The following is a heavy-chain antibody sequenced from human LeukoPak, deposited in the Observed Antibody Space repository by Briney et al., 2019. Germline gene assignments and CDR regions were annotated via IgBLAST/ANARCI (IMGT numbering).Heavy chain of an antibody. CDR3: ARTLMPSIHEAFHI. Sequence: KPSQTLSLTCTVSGGSITRGGYSWNWIRQPAGKRLEWIGRIHTSGTTNYNPSLKSRVTFSVDTSKNHFSLNLSSVTAADTAIYYCARTLMPSIHEAFHIRGQGTTVTVSS. J-gene: IGHJ3*02. CDR2: IHTSGTT. V-gene: IGHV4-61*02. D-gene: IGHD2-2*01. CDR1: GGSITRGGYS.